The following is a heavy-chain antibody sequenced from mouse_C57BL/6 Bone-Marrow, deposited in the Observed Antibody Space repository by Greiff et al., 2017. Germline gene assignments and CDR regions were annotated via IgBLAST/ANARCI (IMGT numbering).Heavy chain of an antibody. J-gene: IGHJ3*01. V-gene: IGHV1-80*01. Sequence: VQVVESGAELVKPGASVKISCKASGYAFSSYWMNWVKQRPGKGLGWIGQIFPGDGDTNSNGKFKGRATLTADKSFSTAYMQLSSLTSEDSAVYFCARGAYWGQGTLVTVSA. CDR1: GYAFSSYW. CDR3: ARGAY. CDR2: IFPGDGDT.